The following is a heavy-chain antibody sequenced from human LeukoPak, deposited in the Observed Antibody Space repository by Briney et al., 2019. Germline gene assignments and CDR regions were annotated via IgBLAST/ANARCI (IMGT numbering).Heavy chain of an antibody. J-gene: IGHJ4*02. CDR3: AKAPMGYSSRGSDY. V-gene: IGHV3-66*01. CDR2: IYRDGSS. Sequence: GGSLRLSCVASGLSVSSNYMSWVRQAPGKGLEWVSVIYRDGSSYYAESVKGRFTISRDNCKNTLYLQMNSLRAEDTAVYYCAKAPMGYSSRGSDYWGQGTLVTVS. CDR1: GLSVSSNY. D-gene: IGHD6-13*01.